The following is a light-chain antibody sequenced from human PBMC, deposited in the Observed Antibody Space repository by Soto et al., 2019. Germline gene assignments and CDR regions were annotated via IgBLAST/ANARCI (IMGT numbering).Light chain of an antibody. V-gene: IGKV4-1*01. CDR3: QQYYSTPWT. CDR1: QSVLYSPNNKNY. Sequence: DIVMTQSPDSLAVSLGERATINCKSSQSVLYSPNNKNYLAWYQQKPGQPPKLLIYWASTRKSGVPDRFSGSGSGTDFTLTISSLQAEEVAVYYCQQYYSTPWTFGQGTKLDIK. J-gene: IGKJ1*01. CDR2: WAS.